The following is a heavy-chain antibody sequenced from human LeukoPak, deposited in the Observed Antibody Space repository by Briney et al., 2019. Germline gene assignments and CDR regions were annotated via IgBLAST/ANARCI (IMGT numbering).Heavy chain of an antibody. D-gene: IGHD3-10*01. CDR2: INDSGGST. CDR3: ATSGFGSGSYYAAFDY. CDR1: KFTFSNYA. J-gene: IGHJ4*02. V-gene: IGHV3-23*01. Sequence: GGSLRLTCTAFKFTFSNYAMSWVRQAPGKGLEWVSVINDSGGSTYYADSVRGRFTISRDNSKNTMYLQMNSLRAEDTAVYYCATSGFGSGSYYAAFDYWGQGTLVTVSS.